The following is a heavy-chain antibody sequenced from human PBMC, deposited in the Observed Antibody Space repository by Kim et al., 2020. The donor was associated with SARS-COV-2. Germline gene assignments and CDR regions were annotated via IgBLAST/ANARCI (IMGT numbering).Heavy chain of an antibody. J-gene: IGHJ6*02. CDR3: AKDLVRFLGGYGMDV. Sequence: SVQGRFTNSRDNSKNTLYLQMNSLGAEDTAVYYCAKDLVRFLGGYGMDVWGQGTTVTVSS. D-gene: IGHD3-3*01. V-gene: IGHV3-30*02.